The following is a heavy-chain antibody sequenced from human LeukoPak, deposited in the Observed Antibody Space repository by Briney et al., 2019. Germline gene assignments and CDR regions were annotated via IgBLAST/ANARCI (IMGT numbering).Heavy chain of an antibody. Sequence: ASVTVSCKTSGYTFTNYAMNWVRQAPGQGLEWMGWIHPSTGNPTYAQGFTGRFVFSLDTAVSTTYLQISSLKTEDTAVYYCARAFQSLGGLSLPDYWGQGTLVTVSS. V-gene: IGHV7-4-1*02. CDR2: IHPSTGNP. D-gene: IGHD3-16*02. CDR1: GYTFTNYA. CDR3: ARAFQSLGGLSLPDY. J-gene: IGHJ4*02.